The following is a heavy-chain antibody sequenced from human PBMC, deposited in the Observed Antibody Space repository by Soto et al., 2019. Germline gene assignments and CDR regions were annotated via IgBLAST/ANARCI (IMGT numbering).Heavy chain of an antibody. CDR1: GFTFDDYG. CDR2: INWNGDST. D-gene: IGHD3-22*01. J-gene: IGHJ4*02. Sequence: PGGSLRLSCAASGFTFDDYGMIWVRQAPGKGLEWVSGINWNGDSTGYADSVKGRFTMSRDNAKNSLYLQMNILRAEDTALYYCAKADGSAYYFDYWGQGTLVTVSS. V-gene: IGHV3-20*04. CDR3: AKADGSAYYFDY.